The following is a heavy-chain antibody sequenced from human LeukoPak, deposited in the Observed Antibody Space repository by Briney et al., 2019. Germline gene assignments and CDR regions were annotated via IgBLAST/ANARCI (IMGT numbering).Heavy chain of an antibody. CDR1: GGSISSSSYY. CDR3: ARARGYSYANDY. D-gene: IGHD5-12*01. CDR2: IYYSGST. Sequence: PSETLSLTCTVSGGSISSSSYYWGWIRQPPGKGLEWIGSIYYSGSTYYNPSLRSRVTISIDTSKNQFSLRLSSVTAADTAVYYCARARGYSYANDYWGQGTLVTVSA. V-gene: IGHV4-39*07. J-gene: IGHJ4*02.